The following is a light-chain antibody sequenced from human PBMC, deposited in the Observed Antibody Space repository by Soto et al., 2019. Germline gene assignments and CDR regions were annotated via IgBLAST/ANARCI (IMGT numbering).Light chain of an antibody. Sequence: IQMTQSPSSLSASVGDRVTMTCRASQGVGGWLAWYQQKPGKVPKLLIYATSSLHSGVPSRFSGSGSGTDFTLSISSLQPEDFATYYCQQTHSLPLSFGPGTKVDIK. J-gene: IGKJ3*01. V-gene: IGKV1-12*01. CDR3: QQTHSLPLS. CDR1: QGVGGW. CDR2: ATS.